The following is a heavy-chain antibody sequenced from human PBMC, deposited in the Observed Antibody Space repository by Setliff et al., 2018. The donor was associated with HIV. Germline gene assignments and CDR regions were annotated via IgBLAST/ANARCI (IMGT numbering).Heavy chain of an antibody. V-gene: IGHV3-15*01. CDR3: AADFLFLWFGF. D-gene: IGHD2-21*01. J-gene: IGHJ3*01. Sequence: PRGSLRLSCVVSGIPFSTAWMTWVRQAPGKGLEWVGRIKDKANGAAIDYGAPVKGRFTISRDDSKDILFLEMRNLKAEETGVYYCAADFLFLWFGFWGQGTKVTVSS. CDR2: IKDKANGAAI. CDR1: GIPFSTAW.